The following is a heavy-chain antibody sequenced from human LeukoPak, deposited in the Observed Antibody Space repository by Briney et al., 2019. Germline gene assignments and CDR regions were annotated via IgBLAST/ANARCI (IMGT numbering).Heavy chain of an antibody. D-gene: IGHD6-13*01. Sequence: SQTLSLTCTVSGGSISSGGYYWSWIRQPPGKGLEWIGYIYHSGSTYYNPSLKSRVTISVDRSKNQFSLKLSSVTAADTAVYYCASTNRSSWYPVAFDIWGQGIMVTVSS. CDR3: ASTNRSSWYPVAFDI. V-gene: IGHV4-30-2*01. CDR2: IYHSGST. J-gene: IGHJ3*02. CDR1: GGSISSGGYY.